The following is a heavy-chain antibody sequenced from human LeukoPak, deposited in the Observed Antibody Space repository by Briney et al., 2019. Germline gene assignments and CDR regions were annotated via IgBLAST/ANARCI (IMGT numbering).Heavy chain of an antibody. Sequence: GSLRLSCAASGFPFSKYAMHWVRPAPGKGLEWVAVISYDGSNKFYADSVKGRFTISRDNSKNTLHLQMNSLRAEDTAVYYCARSLATSYYYMDVWGKGTTVTVSS. V-gene: IGHV3-30*04. CDR1: GFPFSKYA. J-gene: IGHJ6*03. D-gene: IGHD5-12*01. CDR3: ARSLATSYYYMDV. CDR2: ISYDGSNK.